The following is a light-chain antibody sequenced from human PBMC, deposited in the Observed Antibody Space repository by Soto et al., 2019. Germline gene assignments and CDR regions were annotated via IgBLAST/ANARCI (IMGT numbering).Light chain of an antibody. CDR2: EVT. Sequence: QSALTQPASVSGSPGQSITISCTGTSSDIDVSWYQQHPGKAPKLMIYEVTNRPSGVSNRFSGSKSGNTASLTISGLQAEDEADYYCSSYASSSTIFGGGTKVTVL. CDR1: SSDID. CDR3: SSYASSSTI. V-gene: IGLV2-14*03. J-gene: IGLJ2*01.